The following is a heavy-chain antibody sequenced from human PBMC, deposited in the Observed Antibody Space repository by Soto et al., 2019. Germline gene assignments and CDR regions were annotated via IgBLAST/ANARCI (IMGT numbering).Heavy chain of an antibody. CDR1: GFSISDHY. CDR2: TTNKANSYTT. J-gene: IGHJ4*02. CDR3: ARYFFRGSGHYPDS. Sequence: EVQLVESGGGLVQPGGSLRLSCAASGFSISDHYMDWVRQAPGRGLEWVGLTTNKANSYTTEYAASVKGRFTISRDDSKNSLYLRMNSLKTEDTAVYYCARYFFRGSGHYPDSWGQGTLVTVSS. D-gene: IGHD3-22*01. V-gene: IGHV3-72*01.